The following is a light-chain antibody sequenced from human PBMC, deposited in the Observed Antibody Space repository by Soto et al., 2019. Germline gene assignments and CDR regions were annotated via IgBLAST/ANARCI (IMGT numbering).Light chain of an antibody. CDR1: QTISSW. V-gene: IGKV1-5*03. CDR2: KAS. CDR3: QHYNSYSEA. Sequence: DIPMTQSPSTLSGSVGDRVTLTCRASQTISSWLAWYQQKPGKAPKLLIYKASTLKSGVPSRFSGSGSGTEFTLTISSLQPDDFATYYCQHYNSYSEACGQGTTGDIK. J-gene: IGKJ1*01.